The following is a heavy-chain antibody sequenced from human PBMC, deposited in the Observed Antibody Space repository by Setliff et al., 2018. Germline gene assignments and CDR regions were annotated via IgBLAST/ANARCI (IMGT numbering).Heavy chain of an antibody. Sequence: SETLSLTCGVSGYSIRSGYYWGWVRQPAGKGLEWVGRLHTSGSTTYNPSLQSRVTISVDTSKNHFSLNLTSVTAADTAVYFCARDNTMVGATDYWGLGTLVTVSS. CDR3: ARDNTMVGATDY. CDR1: GYSIRSGYY. J-gene: IGHJ4*02. V-gene: IGHV4-38-2*02. D-gene: IGHD1-26*01. CDR2: LHTSGST.